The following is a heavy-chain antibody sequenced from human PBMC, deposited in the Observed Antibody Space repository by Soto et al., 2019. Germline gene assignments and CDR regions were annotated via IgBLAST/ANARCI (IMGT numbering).Heavy chain of an antibody. CDR1: GFSLTNTRMG. V-gene: IGHV2-26*01. CDR3: ARMWDSSEHYYYSGMDA. Sequence: SCPTLVNPTETLTLTCTVSGFSLTNTRMGXSWIRQPPGKALEWLAHIFSNDEKSYSTSLKSRLTMSKDTSKSQVVLTMTNMDPVDTATDYCARMWDSSEHYYYSGMDAWGQGTTVTV. D-gene: IGHD1-26*01. J-gene: IGHJ6*02. CDR2: IFSNDEK.